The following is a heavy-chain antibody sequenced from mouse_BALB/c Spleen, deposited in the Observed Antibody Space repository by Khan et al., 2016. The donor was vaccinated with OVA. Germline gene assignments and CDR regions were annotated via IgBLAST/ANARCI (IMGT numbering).Heavy chain of an antibody. J-gene: IGHJ2*01. CDR3: ARMVGVDFDF. CDR1: GYSINSDYA. Sequence: EVKVEESGPGLVKPSQSLSLTCTVTGYSINSDYAWSWIRQFPGNKLEWMGYISYSGNTKYNPSLKSRISVTRDTSKNNLFLQLTSVDTEDTATYYCARMVGVDFDFWGQGTTLTVSS. CDR2: ISYSGNT. D-gene: IGHD2-2*01. V-gene: IGHV3-2*02.